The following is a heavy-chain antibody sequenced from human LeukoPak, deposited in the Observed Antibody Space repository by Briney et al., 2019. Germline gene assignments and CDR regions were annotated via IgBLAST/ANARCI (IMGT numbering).Heavy chain of an antibody. J-gene: IGHJ4*02. CDR3: ARAIAVAGNFDY. Sequence: PSETLSLTCTVSGGSISSYYRSWIRQPPGKGLEWIGYIYYSGSTNYNPSLKSRVTISVDTSKNQFSLKLSSVTAADTAVYYCARAIAVAGNFDYWGQGTLVTVSS. CDR1: GGSISSYY. D-gene: IGHD6-19*01. V-gene: IGHV4-59*01. CDR2: IYYSGST.